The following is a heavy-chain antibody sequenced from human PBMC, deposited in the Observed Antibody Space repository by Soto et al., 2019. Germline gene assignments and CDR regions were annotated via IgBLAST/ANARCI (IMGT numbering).Heavy chain of an antibody. CDR2: MYITGTT. D-gene: IGHD2-2*01. V-gene: IGHV4-4*07. J-gene: IGHJ6*01. Sequence: QVHLQESGPGLVKPSETLSLTCSVSGDSINSYFWSWIRQPAGKGLEWIGRMYITGTTDYNPSLKSRVTMFLDTAKNQFSLKVRSVTAADTAVYYCARVSGVVVVPAAAPTSPSFGLDVW. CDR1: GDSINSYF. CDR3: ARVSGVVVVPAAAPTSPSFGLDV.